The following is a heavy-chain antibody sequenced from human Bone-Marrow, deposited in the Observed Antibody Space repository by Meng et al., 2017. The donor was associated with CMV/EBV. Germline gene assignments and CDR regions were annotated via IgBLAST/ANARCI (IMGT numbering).Heavy chain of an antibody. D-gene: IGHD3-10*01. V-gene: IGHV3-21*01. CDR1: EFTFSSYS. J-gene: IGHJ3*02. Sequence: GGSLRLSCAASEFTFSSYSMNWVRQAPGKGLEWVSSISSSSSYIYYADSVKGRFTISRDNAKNSLYLQMNSLRAEDTAVYYCERVGQFVAAFDIWGQGTMVTVSS. CDR2: ISSSSSYI. CDR3: ERVGQFVAAFDI.